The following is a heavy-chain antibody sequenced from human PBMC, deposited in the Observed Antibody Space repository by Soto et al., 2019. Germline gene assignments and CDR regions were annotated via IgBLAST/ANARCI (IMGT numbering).Heavy chain of an antibody. CDR3: AKAPGRLWFGELSLNY. CDR1: GFTFSSYA. Sequence: EVQLLESGGGLVQPGGSLRLSCAASGFTFSSYAMSWVRQAPGKGLEWVSAISGSGGSTYYADSVKGRFTISRDNSKNTLYLQMNSLRAEDTAVYYCAKAPGRLWFGELSLNYWGHGTLVTVSS. V-gene: IGHV3-23*01. J-gene: IGHJ4*01. CDR2: ISGSGGST. D-gene: IGHD3-10*01.